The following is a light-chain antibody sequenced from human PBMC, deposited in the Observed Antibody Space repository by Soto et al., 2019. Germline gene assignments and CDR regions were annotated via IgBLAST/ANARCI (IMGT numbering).Light chain of an antibody. J-gene: IGLJ3*02. V-gene: IGLV2-11*01. CDR1: SSDVGGYNS. CDR2: DVY. CDR3: CSYAGSSPWV. Sequence: QSALTQPRSVSGSPGQSVTISCTGTSSDVGGYNSVSWYQQHPDKAPKVMIYDVYKRPSGVPDRFSGSKSDNTASLTISGLQAEDEADYYCCSYAGSSPWVFGGGTKLTVL.